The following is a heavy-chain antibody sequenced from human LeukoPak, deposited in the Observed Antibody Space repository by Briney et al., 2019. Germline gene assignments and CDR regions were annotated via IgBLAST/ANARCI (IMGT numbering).Heavy chain of an antibody. D-gene: IGHD6-13*01. CDR1: GGSISSSSYY. Sequence: PSETLSLTCTVSGGSISSSSYYWGWIRQPPGKGLEWIGSIYYSGSTYYNPSLKSRVTISVDTSKNQFSLKLSSVTAADTAVYYCARSPQPYSSSWLLGYWGQGTLVTVSS. J-gene: IGHJ4*02. CDR2: IYYSGST. V-gene: IGHV4-39*07. CDR3: ARSPQPYSSSWLLGY.